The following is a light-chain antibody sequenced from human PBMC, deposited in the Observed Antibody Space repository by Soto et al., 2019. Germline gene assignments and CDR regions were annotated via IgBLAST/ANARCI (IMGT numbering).Light chain of an antibody. J-gene: IGKJ1*01. V-gene: IGKV3-11*01. CDR1: QSVSSSY. CDR2: GAS. CDR3: QQRRNWPRT. Sequence: EIVLTQWTGTRSLSPGERATLAYRASQSVSSSYLAWYQQKPGQAPRLLIYGASNRANGIPARFSGSGSGTAFTLTISSLEPEAFAVYYCQQRRNWPRTFGQGTKVDIK.